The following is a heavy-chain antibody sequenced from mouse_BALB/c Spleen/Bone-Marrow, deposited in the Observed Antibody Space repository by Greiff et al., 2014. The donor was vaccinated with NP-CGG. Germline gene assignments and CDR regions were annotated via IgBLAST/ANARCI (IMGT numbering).Heavy chain of an antibody. CDR3: AKNYRCDGALDY. CDR2: INPYNGAT. Sequence: EVQLQQSGPELVKPGASVKISCKASGYSFTGYYMHWVEQSHVKSLEWIGRINPYNGATSYNQNFKVKASLTVDKSSSTAYMELHSLTSEDSAVYYCAKNYRCDGALDYWGQGTSVTVSS. D-gene: IGHD2-14*01. V-gene: IGHV1S30*01. J-gene: IGHJ4*01. CDR1: GYSFTGYY.